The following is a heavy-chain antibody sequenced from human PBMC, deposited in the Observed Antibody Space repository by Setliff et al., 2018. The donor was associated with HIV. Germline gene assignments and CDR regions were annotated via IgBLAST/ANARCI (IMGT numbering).Heavy chain of an antibody. Sequence: PGGSLRLSCAASGFTFSNYGMHWVRQAPGKGLEWVASISRTSSNIYYVDSVEGRFAISRDNADNSLYLQMNSLRAEDTAVYYCARYTLAVPGYHNAFDIWGQGTMVTVSS. J-gene: IGHJ3*02. CDR2: ISRTSSNI. D-gene: IGHD6-19*01. V-gene: IGHV3-21*01. CDR3: ARYTLAVPGYHNAFDI. CDR1: GFTFSNYG.